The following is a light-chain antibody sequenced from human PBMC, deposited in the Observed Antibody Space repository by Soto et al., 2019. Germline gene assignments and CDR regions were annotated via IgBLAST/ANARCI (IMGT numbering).Light chain of an antibody. Sequence: DIQMTQSPSTLSASVGDRVTITCRASQSISSWLAWYQQKAGKAPKLLIYKASSLESGVPSRFSGSGSGTEFTLTISSLQPDDFATYYCQQYNDFPWTFGHGTKVEI. CDR1: QSISSW. J-gene: IGKJ1*01. CDR2: KAS. V-gene: IGKV1-5*03. CDR3: QQYNDFPWT.